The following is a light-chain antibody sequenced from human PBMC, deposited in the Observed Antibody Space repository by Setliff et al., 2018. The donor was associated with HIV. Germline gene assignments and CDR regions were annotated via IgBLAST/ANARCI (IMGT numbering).Light chain of an antibody. Sequence: QSALTQPPSASGSPGQSVTISCTGTSSDVGGYDYVSCYQQQPGKAPKLMIHEVNKRPSGVPDRFSGSKSDNTASLPVSGLQAEDEADYYCSSHAGSNTPYVFGTGTKGTVL. CDR3: SSHAGSNTPYV. V-gene: IGLV2-8*01. J-gene: IGLJ1*01. CDR2: EVN. CDR1: SSDVGGYDY.